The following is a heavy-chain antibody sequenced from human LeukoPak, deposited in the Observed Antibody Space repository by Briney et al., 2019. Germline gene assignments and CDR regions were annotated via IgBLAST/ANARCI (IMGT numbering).Heavy chain of an antibody. Sequence: ASVKVSCKASGFNFTRYYIHCVRQALGQGLEWMGWINPNTGDTKYAQKFQGRVTMTRDTSISTAYMELSRLRSDDTTVYYCARQSLRNFDYWGQGTLVTVSS. CDR3: ARQSLRNFDY. V-gene: IGHV1-2*02. J-gene: IGHJ4*02. CDR2: INPNTGDT. CDR1: GFNFTRYY. D-gene: IGHD5/OR15-5a*01.